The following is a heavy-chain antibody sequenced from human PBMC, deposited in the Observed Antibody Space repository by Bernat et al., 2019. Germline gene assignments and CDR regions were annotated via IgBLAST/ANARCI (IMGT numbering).Heavy chain of an antibody. CDR1: GFTFSSYG. D-gene: IGHD6-13*01. V-gene: IGHV3-33*01. J-gene: IGHJ6*02. CDR2: IWYDGSNK. Sequence: QVQLVESGGGVVQPGRSLRLSCAASGFTFSSYGMHWVRQAPGKGLECVAVIWYDGSNKYYADSVKGRFTISRDNSKNTLYLQMNSLRAEDTAVYYCARDGPYRSSWYFLTRYGMDVWGQGTTVTVSS. CDR3: ARDGPYRSSWYFLTRYGMDV.